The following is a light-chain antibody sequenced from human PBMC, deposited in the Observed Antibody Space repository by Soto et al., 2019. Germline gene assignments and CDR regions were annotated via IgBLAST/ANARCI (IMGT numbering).Light chain of an antibody. CDR2: GAS. V-gene: IGKV3-20*01. J-gene: IGKJ2*01. CDR3: QLYHSSSYT. Sequence: EIVLTQSPGTLSLSPGERATLSCRASQSVTSSYLAWYQQKPGQAPRLLIDGASRRATDIPDRFSGSGSGTDFTLTISRLEPEDFAVYYCQLYHSSSYTFGQGTKLEIK. CDR1: QSVTSSY.